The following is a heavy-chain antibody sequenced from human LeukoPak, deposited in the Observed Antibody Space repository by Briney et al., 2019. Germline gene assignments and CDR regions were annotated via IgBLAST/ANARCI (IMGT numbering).Heavy chain of an antibody. CDR2: IIPMFGTA. CDR3: ARGPRITLVRGGQWYYYMDV. J-gene: IGHJ6*03. Sequence: SVKVSCKASGCTFISYAISWVRQAPGQGLEWMGGIIPMFGTANYAQKLQGRVTMTTDTSTSTAYMELRSLRSDDTAVYYCARGPRITLVRGGQWYYYMDVWGKGTTVTISS. D-gene: IGHD3-10*01. CDR1: GCTFISYA. V-gene: IGHV1-69*05.